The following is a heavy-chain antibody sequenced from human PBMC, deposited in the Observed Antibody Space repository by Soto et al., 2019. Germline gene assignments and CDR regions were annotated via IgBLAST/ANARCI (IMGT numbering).Heavy chain of an antibody. D-gene: IGHD3-10*01. CDR1: GYTFTSYD. CDR3: ARGRFITMVRGVPDY. Sequence: ASVKVSCKASGYTFTSYDINWLRQSTGQGLEWMGWMNPNSGNTGYAQKFQGRVTMTRNTSISTAYMELSSLRSEDTAVYYCARGRFITMVRGVPDYWGQGTLVTVSS. CDR2: MNPNSGNT. J-gene: IGHJ4*02. V-gene: IGHV1-8*01.